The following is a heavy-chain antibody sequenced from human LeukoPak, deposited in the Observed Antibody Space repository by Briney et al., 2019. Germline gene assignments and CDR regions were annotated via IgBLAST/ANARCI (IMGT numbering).Heavy chain of an antibody. J-gene: IGHJ6*02. V-gene: IGHV4-4*02. CDR3: ARTLGYCSSTSCYYYYGMDV. CDR2: IYHSGST. D-gene: IGHD2-2*01. Sequence: PSGTLSLTCAVSGGSISSSNWWSWVRQPPGKGLEWIGEIYHSGSTNYNPSLKSRVTISVDTSKNQFSLKLSSVTAADTAVYYCARTLGYCSSTSCYYYYGMDVWGQGTTVTVSS. CDR1: GGSISSSNW.